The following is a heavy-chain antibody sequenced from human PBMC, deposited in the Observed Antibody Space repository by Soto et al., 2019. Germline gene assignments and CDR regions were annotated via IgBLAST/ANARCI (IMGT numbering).Heavy chain of an antibody. D-gene: IGHD2-15*01. V-gene: IGHV4-59*01. CDR1: GGSISSYY. CDR3: ACGARRCSSSVYNWFDP. CDR2: IYYSGST. J-gene: IGHJ5*02. Sequence: QVQLQESGPGLVKPSETLSLTCTVSGGSISSYYWSWIRQPPGKGLEWIGYIYYSGSTNYNPSLKGRVPISVHTPKNQFSLKLSSVTAADTAVYYCACGARRCSSSVYNWFDPWGQGTLVTVSS.